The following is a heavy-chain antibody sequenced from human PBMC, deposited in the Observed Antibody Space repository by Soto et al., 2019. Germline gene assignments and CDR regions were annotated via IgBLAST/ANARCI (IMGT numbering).Heavy chain of an antibody. Sequence: EVQLVESGGGLVKPGGSLRLSCAASGFTFSSYSMNWVRQAPGKGLEWVSSISSSSSYIYYADSVKGRFTISRDNAKNSLYLQMNSLRAEDTAVYYCARAGFNYGDYEEYYYYYYGMDVWGQGTTVTVSS. J-gene: IGHJ6*02. V-gene: IGHV3-21*01. CDR3: ARAGFNYGDYEEYYYYYYGMDV. CDR2: ISSSSSYI. D-gene: IGHD4-17*01. CDR1: GFTFSSYS.